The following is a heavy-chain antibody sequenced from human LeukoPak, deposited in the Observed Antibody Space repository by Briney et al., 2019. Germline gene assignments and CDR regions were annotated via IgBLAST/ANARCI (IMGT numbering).Heavy chain of an antibody. CDR2: ISGSGGST. J-gene: IGHJ4*02. D-gene: IGHD3-22*01. CDR1: GFTFSSYA. CDR3: AKDPTHYRVWDYYETIGLSY. Sequence: GGSLRLSCAASGFTFSSYAMNWVRQAPGKGLEWVSAISGSGGSTYYADSVKGRFTISRDNSKNTLNLQMNSLRAEDTAVYYCAKDPTHYRVWDYYETIGLSYWGQGTLVTVSS. V-gene: IGHV3-23*01.